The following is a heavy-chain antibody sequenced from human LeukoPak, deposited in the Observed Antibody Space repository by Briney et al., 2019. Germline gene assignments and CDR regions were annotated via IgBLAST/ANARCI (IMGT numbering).Heavy chain of an antibody. V-gene: IGHV1-2*02. CDR3: ARGRDIVATIGY. Sequence: ASVKVSCKASGYTFTGYYMHWVRQAPGQGLEWMGWINPNSGGTNYAQKFLGRVTMTRDTSISTAYMELSRLRSDDTAVYYCARGRDIVATIGYWGQGTLVTVSS. CDR1: GYTFTGYY. CDR2: INPNSGGT. J-gene: IGHJ4*02. D-gene: IGHD5-12*01.